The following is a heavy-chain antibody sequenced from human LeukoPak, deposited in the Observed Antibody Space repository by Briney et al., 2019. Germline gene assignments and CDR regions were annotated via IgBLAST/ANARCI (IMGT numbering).Heavy chain of an antibody. D-gene: IGHD3-9*01. V-gene: IGHV1-24*01. CDR2: FDPEDGET. J-gene: IGHJ6*02. CDR1: GYTLTELS. CDR3: ATYRNELRHFDWLSNYYYYGMDV. Sequence: ASVKVSCKVSGYTLTELSMHWVRQAPGKGLEWMGGFDPEDGETIYAQKFQGRVTMTEDTSTDTAYMELSSLRSEDTAVYYCATYRNELRHFDWLSNYYYYGMDVWGQGTTVTVSS.